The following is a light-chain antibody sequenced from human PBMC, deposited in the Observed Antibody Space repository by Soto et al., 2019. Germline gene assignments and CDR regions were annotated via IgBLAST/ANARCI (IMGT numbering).Light chain of an antibody. Sequence: QSVLTQPPSVSGAPGQRVTISCTGSSSNIGAGYGVHWYQQLPGTAPKLLIYGNNNRPSGVPDRFSGSRSGTSASLAITGLQAEDEADYYCQCYDTSVGGWGVFGAGTKLTVL. CDR2: GNN. CDR1: SSNIGAGYG. J-gene: IGLJ1*01. CDR3: QCYDTSVGGWGV. V-gene: IGLV1-40*01.